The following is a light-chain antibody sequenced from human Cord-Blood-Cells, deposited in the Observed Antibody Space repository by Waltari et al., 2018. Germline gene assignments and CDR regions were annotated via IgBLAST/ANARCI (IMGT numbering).Light chain of an antibody. CDR3: QQYGSSPIT. J-gene: IGKJ5*01. Sequence: EVVLTQSPGSLSLSPGERATLSCRASQSVSSSYLAWYQQNPGQAPRLPIYGASSRATGIPGRFIGSGSGTDFTLTISRLEPEDFAVYYCQQYGSSPITFGQGTRLEIK. V-gene: IGKV3-20*01. CDR2: GAS. CDR1: QSVSSSY.